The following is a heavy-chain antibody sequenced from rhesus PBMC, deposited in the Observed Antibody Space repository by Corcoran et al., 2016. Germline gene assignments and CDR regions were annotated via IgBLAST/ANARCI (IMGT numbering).Heavy chain of an antibody. CDR3: ARGSFRNAFDF. Sequence: QVQLQESGPGLVKPSETLSLTCAVSGYSISSNYWSWIRQPPGKGLEWIGYIYGSSGSTYHNPSLNRRVTISTDTSKNQFSLKLSSVTAADTAVYYCARGSFRNAFDFWGQGLRVTVSS. CDR1: GYSISSNY. D-gene: IGHD5-12*01. V-gene: IGHV4-147*01. CDR2: IYGSSGST. J-gene: IGHJ3*01.